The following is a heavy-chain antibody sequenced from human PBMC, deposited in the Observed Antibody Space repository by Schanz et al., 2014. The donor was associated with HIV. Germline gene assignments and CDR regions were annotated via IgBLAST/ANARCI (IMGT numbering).Heavy chain of an antibody. CDR1: VGSFTDYY. CDR3: ARVRSGSTAGYFDL. Sequence: QVQLHQWGAGLLKPSETLSLTCAVYVGSFTDYYWTWIRQPPGKGLEWIGEIKHSGSTNYNPSLKRRVAFSVDTSRRQFSLKVNSVTAADTALYFCARVRSGSTAGYFDLWGRGTPVTVSS. V-gene: IGHV4-34*01. D-gene: IGHD1-26*01. J-gene: IGHJ2*01. CDR2: IKHSGST.